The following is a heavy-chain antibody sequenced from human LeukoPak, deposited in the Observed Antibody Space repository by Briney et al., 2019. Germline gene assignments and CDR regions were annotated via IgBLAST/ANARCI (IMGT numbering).Heavy chain of an antibody. D-gene: IGHD6-13*01. Sequence: PSETLSLTCTVSGGSISSYYWSWIRQPPGKGLEWIGYIYYSGSTNYNPSLKSRVTISVGTSKNQFSLKLSSVTAADTAVYYCAREGEIAAAGTVFDYWGQGTLVTVSS. V-gene: IGHV4-59*12. CDR1: GGSISSYY. CDR2: IYYSGST. CDR3: AREGEIAAAGTVFDY. J-gene: IGHJ4*02.